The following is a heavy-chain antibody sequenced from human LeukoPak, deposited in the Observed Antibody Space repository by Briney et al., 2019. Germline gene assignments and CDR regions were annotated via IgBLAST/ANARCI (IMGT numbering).Heavy chain of an antibody. Sequence: PGGSLRLSCAASGFIFNRYGMHWVRQAPGMGLQWVAFIRFDGSERYYGDSVKGRVIITRDNSKDTLYLHMNSLRDEDTAVYYCAKHSPVVRGAQVSYYYMDVWGKGTAVIVSS. J-gene: IGHJ6*03. V-gene: IGHV3-30*02. D-gene: IGHD3-10*01. CDR3: AKHSPVVRGAQVSYYYMDV. CDR2: IRFDGSER. CDR1: GFIFNRYG.